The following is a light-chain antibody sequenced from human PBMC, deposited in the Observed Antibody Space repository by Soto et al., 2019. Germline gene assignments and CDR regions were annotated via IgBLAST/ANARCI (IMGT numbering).Light chain of an antibody. J-gene: IGLJ1*01. Sequence: QSVLTQPASVSGSPGQPITISCTGTSSDVGGYNYVSWYQQHPGKAPKLMIYEVSNRPSGVSNRFSGSKSGNTASLTISGLQAEDEADYYCSSYTSSSPYVFGTGTKV. V-gene: IGLV2-14*01. CDR3: SSYTSSSPYV. CDR1: SSDVGGYNY. CDR2: EVS.